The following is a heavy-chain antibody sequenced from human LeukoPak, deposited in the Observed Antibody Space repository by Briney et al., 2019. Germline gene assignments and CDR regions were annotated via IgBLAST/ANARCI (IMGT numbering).Heavy chain of an antibody. J-gene: IGHJ6*03. CDR3: ARSIIGVLRFLEWLPKYYYYYYMDV. D-gene: IGHD3-3*01. CDR1: GYTFTSYD. Sequence: GASVKVSCKASGYTFTSYDINWVRQATRQGLEWMGWMNPNSGNTGYAQKFQGRVTITRNTSISTAYMELSSLRSEDTAVYYCARSIIGVLRFLEWLPKYYYYYYMDVWGKGTTVTVSS. V-gene: IGHV1-8*03. CDR2: MNPNSGNT.